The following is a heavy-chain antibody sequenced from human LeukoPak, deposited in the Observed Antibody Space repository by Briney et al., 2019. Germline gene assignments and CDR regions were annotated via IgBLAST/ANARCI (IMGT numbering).Heavy chain of an antibody. CDR2: ISSSSDYT. CDR3: ARPPYSSSWDPGWFDP. V-gene: IGHV3-11*06. Sequence: GGSLRLSCVASGFTFSDYYMSWIRQAPGKGLEWVSYISSSSDYTNYADSVRGRFTISRDNAKNSLYLQMNSLRAEDTAVYYCARPPYSSSWDPGWFDPWGQGTLITVFS. D-gene: IGHD6-13*01. CDR1: GFTFSDYY. J-gene: IGHJ5*02.